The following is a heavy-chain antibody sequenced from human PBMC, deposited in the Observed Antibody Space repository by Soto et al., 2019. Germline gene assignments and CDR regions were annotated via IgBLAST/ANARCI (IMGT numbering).Heavy chain of an antibody. V-gene: IGHV4-39*01. Sequence: SETLSLTCTVSGGSISSSSYYWGWIRQPPGKGLEWIGSIYYSGSTYYNPSLKSRVTISVDTSKNQFSLKLSSVTAADTAVYYCARGGSNIVPQDYYYYYGMDVWGQGTTVTVSS. CDR1: GGSISSSSYY. CDR3: ARGGSNIVPQDYYYYYGMDV. J-gene: IGHJ6*02. CDR2: IYYSGST. D-gene: IGHD2-8*01.